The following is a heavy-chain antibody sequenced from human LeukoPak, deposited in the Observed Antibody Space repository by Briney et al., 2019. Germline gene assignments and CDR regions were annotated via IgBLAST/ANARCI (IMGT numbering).Heavy chain of an antibody. CDR1: GGSFSGYY. CDR3: ARAYGSGSYHSNWFES. D-gene: IGHD3-10*01. J-gene: IGHJ5*01. Sequence: PSETLSLTCAVYGGSFSGYYWTWIRRPPGKGLEWIGEINHSGSTNYNPSLKSRVTMSVDTSMNQFSLRLNSVTAADTAVYYCARAYGSGSYHSNWFESWGQGTLVIVSS. CDR2: INHSGST. V-gene: IGHV4-34*01.